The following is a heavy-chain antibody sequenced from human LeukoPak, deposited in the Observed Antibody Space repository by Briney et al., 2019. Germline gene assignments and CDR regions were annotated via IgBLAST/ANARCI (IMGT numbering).Heavy chain of an antibody. D-gene: IGHD6-19*01. V-gene: IGHV4-39*02. CDR1: DGSISSNNYS. J-gene: IGHJ3*01. CDR3: AGDPIAVAGNVFDF. CDR2: MFHTGST. Sequence: PSETLSLTCTVSDGSISSNNYSWGWIRQPPGKGLDWFGSMFHTGSTYYNPSLKSRVTISVDTSKNQFSLKLSSVTAADTAVYYCAGDPIAVAGNVFDFWGRGTVVTVSS.